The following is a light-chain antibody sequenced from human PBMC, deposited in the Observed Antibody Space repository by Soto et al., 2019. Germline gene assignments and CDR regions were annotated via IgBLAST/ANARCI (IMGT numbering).Light chain of an antibody. V-gene: IGKV3-20*01. J-gene: IGKJ5*01. Sequence: IVLTHAPSTLYSNTFDIATFSFRAIQSVSSSYIAWYQQKRGQAPRRLIYGASIRATGIQDRFSGSGSGTDFTLTISRLEPEDFAVYYFQQYNNGHTWKFGQGRRLEI. CDR2: GAS. CDR1: QSVSSSY. CDR3: QQYNNGHTWK.